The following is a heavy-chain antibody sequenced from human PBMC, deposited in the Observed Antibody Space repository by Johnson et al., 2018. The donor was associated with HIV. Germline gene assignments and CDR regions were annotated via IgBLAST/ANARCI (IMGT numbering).Heavy chain of an antibody. J-gene: IGHJ3*02. CDR3: ARDGVYSSPHDAFDI. V-gene: IGHV3-33*01. D-gene: IGHD6-13*01. Sequence: MQLVESGGGVVQPGRSLRLSCAASGFTFSSYGMHWVRQAPGKGLEWVAVIWYDGSNKYYADSVKGRFTISRDNSKNTLYLQMNSLRAEDSAIYYCARDGVYSSPHDAFDIWGQGTTVTVSS. CDR1: GFTFSSYG. CDR2: IWYDGSNK.